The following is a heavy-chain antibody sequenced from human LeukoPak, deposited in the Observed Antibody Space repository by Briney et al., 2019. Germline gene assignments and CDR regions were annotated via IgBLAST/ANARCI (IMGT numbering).Heavy chain of an antibody. CDR3: ARDYFGSAFDY. Sequence: PGGSLRLSCAASGFTFSSYWMSWVRQAPGKGLEWVANIKQDGSEKYYVDSVKGRFTISRDNAKNSLYLQMNSLRVEDTAVYYCARDYFGSAFDYWGQGTLVTVSS. V-gene: IGHV3-7*01. D-gene: IGHD3-9*01. J-gene: IGHJ4*02. CDR2: IKQDGSEK. CDR1: GFTFSSYW.